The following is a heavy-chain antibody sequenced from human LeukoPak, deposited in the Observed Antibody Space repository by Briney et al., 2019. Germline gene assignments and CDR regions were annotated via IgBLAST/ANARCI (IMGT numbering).Heavy chain of an antibody. Sequence: GASVKVSCKASGYTFIDYYIHWVRQAPGQGLEWMGWINPRSGGADYAQKFQGRVTMTRDTSISTAYMELSRLRSDDTAIYYCARSWEGYWGQGTLVIVSS. CDR2: INPRSGGA. CDR1: GYTFIDYY. V-gene: IGHV1-2*02. CDR3: ARSWEGY. D-gene: IGHD1-26*01. J-gene: IGHJ4*02.